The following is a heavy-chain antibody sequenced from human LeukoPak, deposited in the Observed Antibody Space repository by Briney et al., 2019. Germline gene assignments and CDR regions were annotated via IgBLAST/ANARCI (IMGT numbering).Heavy chain of an antibody. Sequence: GRSLSLSCAASGFTSSRFWMSWVRQAAGNGLEWVANIDGDGSQKHYVDSVKGRFTIFRDNTKHSMFLQTNSLRCAATAIYYCARDGGYCEGISCPGDYWGQGALVTVSS. V-gene: IGHV3-7*01. CDR1: GFTSSRFW. D-gene: IGHD2-2*01. J-gene: IGHJ4*02. CDR2: IDGDGSQK. CDR3: ARDGGYCEGISCPGDY.